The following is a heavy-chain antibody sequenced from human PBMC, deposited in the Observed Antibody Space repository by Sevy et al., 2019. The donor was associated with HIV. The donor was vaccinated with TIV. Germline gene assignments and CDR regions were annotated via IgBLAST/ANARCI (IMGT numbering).Heavy chain of an antibody. V-gene: IGHV3-21*06. CDR1: GFTFRDYS. CDR2: ISSAGSYR. J-gene: IGHJ4*02. D-gene: IGHD3-22*01. CDR3: TRVDYYDTSASQY. Sequence: GESLKISCAASGFTFRDYSMNWVRQAPGQGLEWVSSISSAGSYRKYGDSVKGRFTISRDNAKNLLYLDLNSLRVEDTAVYYCTRVDYYDTSASQYWGQGTLVTVSS.